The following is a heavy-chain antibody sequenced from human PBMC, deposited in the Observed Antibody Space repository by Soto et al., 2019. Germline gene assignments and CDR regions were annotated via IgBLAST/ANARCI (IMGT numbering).Heavy chain of an antibody. V-gene: IGHV3-30-3*01. D-gene: IGHD1-7*01. CDR2: ISDDGTNK. CDR3: ARSRRPTTSFDY. CDR1: GFTFDTFA. J-gene: IGHJ4*02. Sequence: QIQLVATGGGVVQPGKSVKLSCAASGFTFDTFAMHWVRQAPGKGLEWVAVISDDGTNKYYADSVRGRLTISRDNSKNTLYLQIDRLTTEDTAVFYCARSRRPTTSFDYWGQGTQVTVSS.